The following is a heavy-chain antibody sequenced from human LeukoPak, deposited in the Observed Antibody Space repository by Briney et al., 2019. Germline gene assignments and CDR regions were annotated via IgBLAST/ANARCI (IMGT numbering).Heavy chain of an antibody. Sequence: ASVKVSCKASGYTFTGYYMHWVRQAPGQGLEWMGWINPNSGGTNYAQKFQGRVTMTRDTSISTAYMELSRLRSDDTAVYYCARDRVIAVAGTLLSYWGQGTLSPSPQ. J-gene: IGHJ4*02. D-gene: IGHD6-19*01. CDR2: INPNSGGT. CDR1: GYTFTGYY. CDR3: ARDRVIAVAGTLLSY. V-gene: IGHV1-2*02.